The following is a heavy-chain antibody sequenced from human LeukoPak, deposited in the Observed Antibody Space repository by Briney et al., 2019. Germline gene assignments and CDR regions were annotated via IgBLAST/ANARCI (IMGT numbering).Heavy chain of an antibody. D-gene: IGHD3-22*01. Sequence: PSETLSLTCSVSGAIIKREGFNWDWIRQPPGKGLEWIGEINHSGSTNYNPSLKSRVTISVDTSKNQFSLKLSSVTAADTAVYYCARSDQQEYTSGYYFDYWGQGTLVTVSS. J-gene: IGHJ4*02. CDR3: ARSDQQEYTSGYYFDY. V-gene: IGHV4-34*01. CDR1: GAIIKREGFN. CDR2: INHSGST.